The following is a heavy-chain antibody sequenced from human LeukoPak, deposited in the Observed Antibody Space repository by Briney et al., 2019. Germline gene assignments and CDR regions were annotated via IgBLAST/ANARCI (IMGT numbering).Heavy chain of an antibody. J-gene: IGHJ4*02. CDR3: ARFINAYSGRGDY. V-gene: IGHV3-53*01. Sequence: GGSLRLSCAASGFTFSSYGMHWVRQAPGKGLEWVSVIYSGGSTYYADSVKGRFTISRDNSKNTLYLQMNTLRAEDTAVYYCARFINAYSGRGDYWGQGTLVTVSS. CDR2: IYSGGST. CDR1: GFTFSSYG. D-gene: IGHD3-16*01.